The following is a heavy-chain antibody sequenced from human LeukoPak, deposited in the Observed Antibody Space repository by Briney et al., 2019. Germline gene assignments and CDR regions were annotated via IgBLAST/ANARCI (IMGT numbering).Heavy chain of an antibody. CDR2: ISGSGGST. Sequence: GGSLRLSCAASGFTFSSYAMSWVRQAPGKGLEWVSAISGSGGSTYYADSVKGRFTISRDNSKDTLYLQMNSLRAEDTAVYYCASFHDSSGYAFDIWGQGTMVTVSS. D-gene: IGHD3-22*01. CDR1: GFTFSSYA. CDR3: ASFHDSSGYAFDI. J-gene: IGHJ3*02. V-gene: IGHV3-23*01.